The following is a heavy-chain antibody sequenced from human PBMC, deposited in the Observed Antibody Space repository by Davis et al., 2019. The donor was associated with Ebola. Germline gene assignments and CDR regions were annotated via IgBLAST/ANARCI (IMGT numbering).Heavy chain of an antibody. CDR3: ARVDSSSSSDY. CDR1: GGSISSSNW. D-gene: IGHD6-6*01. CDR2: IYHSGST. J-gene: IGHJ4*02. V-gene: IGHV4-4*02. Sequence: PSETLSLTCAVSGGSISSSNWWSWVRQPPGKGLEWIGEIYHSGSTNYNPSLKSRVTISVDTSKNQFSLKLSSVTAADTAVYYCARVDSSSSSDYWGQGTLVTVSS.